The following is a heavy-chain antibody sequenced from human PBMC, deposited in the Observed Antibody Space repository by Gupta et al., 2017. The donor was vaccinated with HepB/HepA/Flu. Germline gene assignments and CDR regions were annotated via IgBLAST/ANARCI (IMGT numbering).Heavy chain of an antibody. V-gene: IGHV3-43*02. CDR3: AKVRRASWEYYYYGMDV. Sequence: EVQLVESGGNVAQPGGSLRLSCAASGFTFDDYAMLWVRQAPGKGLEWVSRISGDGSSAYYADSVQARFTISRDNTKKSLYLQMTSLRPDDTALYYCAKVRRASWEYYYYGMDVWGQGTTVTVSS. CDR2: ISGDGSSA. CDR1: GFTFDDYA. D-gene: IGHD2/OR15-2a*01. J-gene: IGHJ6*02.